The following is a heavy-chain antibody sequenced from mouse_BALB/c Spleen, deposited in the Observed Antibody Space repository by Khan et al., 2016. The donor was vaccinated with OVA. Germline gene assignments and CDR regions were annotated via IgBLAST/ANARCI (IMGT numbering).Heavy chain of an antibody. Sequence: VQLVESGPGLVAPSQSLSITCTVSGFSLTSYGVGWVRQPPGKGLEWLGVIWGDGSTNYHSALISRLNINKDNSKGQVFLKLNSLQTDDTATYYCALYYYGRAWFAYWGQGTLVTVSA. CDR2: IWGDGST. V-gene: IGHV2-3*01. D-gene: IGHD1-1*01. CDR1: GFSLTSYG. CDR3: ALYYYGRAWFAY. J-gene: IGHJ3*01.